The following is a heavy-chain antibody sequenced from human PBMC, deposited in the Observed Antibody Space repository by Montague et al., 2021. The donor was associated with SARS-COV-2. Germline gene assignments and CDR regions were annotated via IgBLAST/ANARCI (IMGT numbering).Heavy chain of an antibody. CDR3: ARARGGEGIALRTFDS. Sequence: TLSLTCTVSGGSISKGSYYWTWIRQPAGAGLEWIGHIYTSGSTKYNRSLKSRVTVSVDTSHNQFSLKLSSVSAADTAVYYCARARGGEGIALRTFDSWGQGTLVTVSS. CDR2: IYTSGST. D-gene: IGHD6-13*01. J-gene: IGHJ4*02. V-gene: IGHV4-61*09. CDR1: GGSISKGSYY.